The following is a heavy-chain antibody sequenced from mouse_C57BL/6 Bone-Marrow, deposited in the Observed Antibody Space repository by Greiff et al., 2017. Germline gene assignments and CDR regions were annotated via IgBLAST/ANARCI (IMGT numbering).Heavy chain of an antibody. CDR2: IDPENGDT. CDR3: TTGSPWFAY. J-gene: IGHJ3*01. V-gene: IGHV14-4*01. Sequence: VQLQQSGAELVRPGASVKLSCTASGFNIKDAYMHWVKQRPEQGLEWIGWIDPENGDTEYASKFQGKATIPADTSSNTAYLQLSSLTSEDTAVYYCTTGSPWFAYGGQGTLVTVSA. CDR1: GFNIKDAY. D-gene: IGHD1-1*02.